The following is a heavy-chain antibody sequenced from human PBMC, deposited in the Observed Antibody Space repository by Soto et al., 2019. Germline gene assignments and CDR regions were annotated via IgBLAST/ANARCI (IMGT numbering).Heavy chain of an antibody. CDR2: ISSSGSTI. J-gene: IGHJ4*02. Sequence: HPGGSLRLSCAASGFTFSSYEMNWVRQAPGKGLEWVSYISSSGSTIYYADSVKGRFTISRDNAKNSLYLQMNSLRAEDTAVYYCARDERADNSYSSGYPSTDYWGQGTLVTVSS. V-gene: IGHV3-48*03. CDR3: ARDERADNSYSSGYPSTDY. D-gene: IGHD3-22*01. CDR1: GFTFSSYE.